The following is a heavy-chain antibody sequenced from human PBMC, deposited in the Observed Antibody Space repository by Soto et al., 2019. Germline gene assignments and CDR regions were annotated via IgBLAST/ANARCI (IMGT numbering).Heavy chain of an antibody. CDR2: INPSGGST. CDR1: GYTFTGYY. D-gene: IGHD3-10*01. Sequence: ASVKVSCKASGYTFTGYYMLWVRQAPGRRLEWMAIINPSGGSTGYAQKFQGRVTMTRDTSTSTVYMGLSSLRSEDTAVYFCAREYYYGSGSGGMDVWGQGTTVTVSS. V-gene: IGHV1-46*01. J-gene: IGHJ6*02. CDR3: AREYYYGSGSGGMDV.